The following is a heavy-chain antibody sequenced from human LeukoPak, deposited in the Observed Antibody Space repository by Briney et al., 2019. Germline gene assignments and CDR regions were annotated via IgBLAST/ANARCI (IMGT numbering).Heavy chain of an antibody. CDR3: ATYYSNFFDY. V-gene: IGHV4-34*01. D-gene: IGHD4-11*01. CDR1: GGSFSGYY. CDR2: IYYSGST. J-gene: IGHJ4*02. Sequence: SETLSLTCAVYGGSFSGYYWTWIRQPPGKGLEWIGSIYYSGSTYYNPSLKSRVTISVDTSKNQFSLKLSSVTAADTAVYYCATYYSNFFDYWGQGTLVTVSS.